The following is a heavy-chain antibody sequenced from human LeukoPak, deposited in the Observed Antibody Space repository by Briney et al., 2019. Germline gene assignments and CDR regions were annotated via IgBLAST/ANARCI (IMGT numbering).Heavy chain of an antibody. D-gene: IGHD6-13*01. J-gene: IGHJ4*02. CDR1: GGSISSYY. CDR2: IYYSGST. CDR3: SRATSSWRPFDY. V-gene: IGHV4-59*01. Sequence: SETLSLTCTVSGGSISSYYWSWIRQPPGKGLEWIGYIYYSGSTNYNPSLKSRLTISVDTSKNQFYLKLTSVTVADTAVYYCSRATSSWRPFDYWGQGALVTVSS.